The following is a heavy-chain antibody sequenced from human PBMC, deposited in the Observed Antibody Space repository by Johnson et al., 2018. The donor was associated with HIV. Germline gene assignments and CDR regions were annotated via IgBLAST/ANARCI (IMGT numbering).Heavy chain of an antibody. CDR1: GFTVMSNY. J-gene: IGHJ3*01. D-gene: IGHD2-21*01. CDR3: ARSIIAREAFDV. V-gene: IGHV3-66*02. CDR2: IYSGGNT. Sequence: VQLVESGGGLVQPGGSLRLSCAVSGFTVMSNYMSWVRLSPGRGMEWVSVIYSGGNTYYAASVKGRFTISRDNSRNTLYLQMNSLRVEDTAVYYCARSIIAREAFDVWGQGTMVTVSS.